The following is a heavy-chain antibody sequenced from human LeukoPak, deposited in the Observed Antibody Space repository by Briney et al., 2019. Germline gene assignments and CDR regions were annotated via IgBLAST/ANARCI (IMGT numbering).Heavy chain of an antibody. CDR1: GFTFSSYG. V-gene: IGHV3-30*02. CDR3: AKDPPNYYYYYMDV. CDR2: IRYDGSNK. J-gene: IGHJ6*03. Sequence: GGSLRLSCAASGFTFSSYGMHWVRQAPGKGLEWVAFIRYDGSNKYYADSVKGRFTISRDNSKNTLYLQMNSLRAEDTAVYYCAKDPPNYYYYYMDVWGKGTTVTIPS.